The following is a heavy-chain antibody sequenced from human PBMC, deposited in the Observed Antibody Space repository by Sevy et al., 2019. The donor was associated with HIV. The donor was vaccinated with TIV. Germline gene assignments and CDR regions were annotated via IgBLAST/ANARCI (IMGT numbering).Heavy chain of an antibody. CDR2: FDPEDRET. V-gene: IGHV1-24*01. J-gene: IGHJ3*02. Sequence: AAVKVSCKVSGYTLTELSMHWVRQAPGKGLEWMGGFDPEDRETIYAQKFQGRVTMTEDTSTDTAYMELSSLRSEVTAVYYCATAPARILLADDAFDIWGQGTPVTVSS. D-gene: IGHD1-1*01. CDR3: ATAPARILLADDAFDI. CDR1: GYTLTELS.